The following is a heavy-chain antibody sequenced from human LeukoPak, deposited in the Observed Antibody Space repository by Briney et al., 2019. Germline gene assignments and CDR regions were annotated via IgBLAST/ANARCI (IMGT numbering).Heavy chain of an antibody. D-gene: IGHD7-27*01. V-gene: IGHV4-34*01. J-gene: IGHJ3*02. CDR3: AREPNWGFDAFDI. CDR1: GGSFSGYY. Sequence: SETLSLTCAVYGGSFSGYYWSWIRQPPGKGLEWIGEINHSGSTNYNPSLKSRVTISVDTSKNHFSLKLISVTAADTAVYYCAREPNWGFDAFDIWGQGTMVTVSS. CDR2: INHSGST.